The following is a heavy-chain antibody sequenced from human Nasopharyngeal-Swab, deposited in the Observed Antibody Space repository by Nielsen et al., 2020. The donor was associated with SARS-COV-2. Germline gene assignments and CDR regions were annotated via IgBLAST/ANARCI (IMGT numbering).Heavy chain of an antibody. D-gene: IGHD5-24*01. J-gene: IGHJ4*02. CDR2: ISYDGVNK. CDR3: ARDGERYFDY. V-gene: IGHV3-30-3*01. CDR1: GLTFSSYA. Sequence: GESLKISCAASGLTFSSYAMHWVRQAPGMGPEWVALISYDGVNKFYADSVKGRFTVSRNNSLYLQMNSLRPEDTAIYYCARDGERYFDYWGQGTLVTVSS.